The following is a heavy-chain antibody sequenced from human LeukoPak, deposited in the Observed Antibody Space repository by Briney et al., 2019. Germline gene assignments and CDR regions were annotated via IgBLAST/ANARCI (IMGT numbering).Heavy chain of an antibody. CDR3: ARTPDNGIVGATMDWFDP. CDR1: GGSISSGDYY. D-gene: IGHD1-26*01. V-gene: IGHV4-39*01. CDR2: IYHSGST. Sequence: KPSQTLSLTCTVSGGSISSGDYYWGWIRQPPGKGLEWIGSIYHSGSTYYNPSLKSRVTISVDTSKNQFSLKLSSVTAADTAVYYCARTPDNGIVGATMDWFDPWGQGTLVTVSS. J-gene: IGHJ5*02.